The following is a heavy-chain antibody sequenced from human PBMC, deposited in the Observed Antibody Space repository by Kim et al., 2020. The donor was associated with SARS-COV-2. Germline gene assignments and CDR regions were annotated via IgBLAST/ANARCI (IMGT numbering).Heavy chain of an antibody. Sequence: YSPSFQGQVTIAADKSISTAYLQWSSLKASDTAMYYCARLRAPSITNYDYWGQGTLVTVSS. J-gene: IGHJ4*02. CDR3: ARLRAPSITNYDY. D-gene: IGHD3-3*02. V-gene: IGHV5-51*01.